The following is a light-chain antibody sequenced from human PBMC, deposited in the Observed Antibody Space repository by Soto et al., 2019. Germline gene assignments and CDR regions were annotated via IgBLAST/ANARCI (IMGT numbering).Light chain of an antibody. CDR3: SSYAGSSIPVA. CDR1: SSDVGGYNF. V-gene: IGLV2-8*01. CDR2: DVT. Sequence: QSALTQPPSASGSPGQSVTISCTGASSDVGGYNFVSWYQHHPGKAPRLMIYDVTQRPSGVPDRFSGSKSGNTASLTVSGLPVDDEAYYYCSSYAGSSIPVALGGGTKLTVL. J-gene: IGLJ2*01.